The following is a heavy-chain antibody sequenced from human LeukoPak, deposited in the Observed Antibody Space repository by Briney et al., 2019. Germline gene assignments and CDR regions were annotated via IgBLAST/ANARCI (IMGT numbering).Heavy chain of an antibody. V-gene: IGHV4-61*05. CDR2: IYHRDNT. Sequence: SETLSLTCTVSGGSISSSSYYWGWIRQPPGKGLEWIGYIYHRDNTNYNPSLESRVTISLDTSRSQFSLKLRSVTAADTAVYYCARGIESSTSWIDPWGQGTLVTVSS. CDR1: GGSISSSSYY. CDR3: ARGIESSTSWIDP. J-gene: IGHJ5*02. D-gene: IGHD2-2*01.